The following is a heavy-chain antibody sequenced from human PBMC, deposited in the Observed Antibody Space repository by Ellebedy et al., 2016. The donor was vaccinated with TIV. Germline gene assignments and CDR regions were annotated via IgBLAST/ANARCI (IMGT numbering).Heavy chain of an antibody. CDR2: IYYSGST. CDR1: GGSISSGGYY. V-gene: IGHV4-61*08. CDR3: ARVIGYSYYYYGMDV. J-gene: IGHJ6*02. D-gene: IGHD5-18*01. Sequence: SETLSLTCAVSGGSISSGGYYWSWIRQPPGKGLEWIGYIYYSGSTNYNPSLKSRVTISVDTSKNQFSLKLSSVTAADTAVYYCARVIGYSYYYYGMDVWGQGTTVTVSS.